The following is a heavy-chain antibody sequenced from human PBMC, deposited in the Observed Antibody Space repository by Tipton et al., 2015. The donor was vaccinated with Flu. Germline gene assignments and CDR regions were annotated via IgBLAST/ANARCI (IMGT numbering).Heavy chain of an antibody. CDR3: ARDNCSSTSCYEGWFDP. D-gene: IGHD2-2*01. Sequence: QSGAEVKKPGSSVKVSCKASGGTFSSYAISWVRQAPGQGLEWMGGIIPIFGTANYAQKFQGRVTITADESTSTAYMELSSLRSEDTAVYYCARDNCSSTSCYEGWFDPWGQGTLVTVSS. CDR2: IIPIFGTA. J-gene: IGHJ5*02. V-gene: IGHV1-69*01. CDR1: GGTFSSYA.